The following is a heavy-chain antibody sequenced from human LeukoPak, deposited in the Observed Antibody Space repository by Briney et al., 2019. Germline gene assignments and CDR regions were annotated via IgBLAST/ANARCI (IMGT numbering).Heavy chain of an antibody. V-gene: IGHV1-18*01. Sequence: ASVKVSCKASGYTFTSYGISWVRQAPGQGLEWMGWISAYNGNTNYAQKLHGRVTMTRDMSTSTVYMELSSLRSEDTAVYYCAREGGTVTTRPNWFDPWGQGTLVTVSS. D-gene: IGHD4-17*01. CDR1: GYTFTSYG. CDR3: AREGGTVTTRPNWFDP. J-gene: IGHJ5*02. CDR2: ISAYNGNT.